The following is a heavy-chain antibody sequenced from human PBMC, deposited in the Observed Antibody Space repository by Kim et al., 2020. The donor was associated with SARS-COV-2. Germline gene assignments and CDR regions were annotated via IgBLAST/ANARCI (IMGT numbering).Heavy chain of an antibody. CDR2: A. Sequence: ANYAQKFQGRVTITADKSTSTAYMELSSLRSEDTAVYYCARGESSSWYGYWGQGTLVTVSS. V-gene: IGHV1-69*04. J-gene: IGHJ4*02. D-gene: IGHD6-13*01. CDR3: ARGESSSWYGY.